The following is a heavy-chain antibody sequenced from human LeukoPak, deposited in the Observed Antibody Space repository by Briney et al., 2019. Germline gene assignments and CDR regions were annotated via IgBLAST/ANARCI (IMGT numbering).Heavy chain of an antibody. CDR2: INHSGST. J-gene: IGHJ4*02. CDR1: GGSFSGYY. Sequence: PSETLSLTCAVYGGSFSGYYWSWIRQPPGKGLECIGEINHSGSTNYNPSLKSRVTISVDTSKNQFSLKVNSVTAADTAVYYCARRAGAYSHPYDYWGQGTLVTVSS. V-gene: IGHV4-34*01. D-gene: IGHD4/OR15-4a*01. CDR3: ARRAGAYSHPYDY.